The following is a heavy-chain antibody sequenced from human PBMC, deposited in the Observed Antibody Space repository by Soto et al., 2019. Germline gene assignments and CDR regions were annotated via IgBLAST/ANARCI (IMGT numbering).Heavy chain of an antibody. D-gene: IGHD2-8*02. CDR2: ISHSGST. V-gene: IGHV4-34*01. Sequence: QVQLQQWGAGLLKPSETLSLTCAVYGGSFSGYYWTWIRQPPGTGLEWIGEISHSGSTNYNPSLKSRVTISVDTSNIQVSLKLTSVTAADTAVYYCARDKITGLFDYWGQGTLVTVSS. CDR1: GGSFSGYY. J-gene: IGHJ4*02. CDR3: ARDKITGLFDY.